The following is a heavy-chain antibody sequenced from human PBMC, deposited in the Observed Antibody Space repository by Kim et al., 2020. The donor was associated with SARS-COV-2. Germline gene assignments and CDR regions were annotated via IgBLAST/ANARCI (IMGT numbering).Heavy chain of an antibody. V-gene: IGHV3-15*01. CDR1: GFTFSNAW. J-gene: IGHJ4*02. CDR3: TTDYGDDGRRGC. Sequence: GGSLRLSCAASGFTFSNAWMSWVRQAPGKGLEWVGRIKTKSDGGTTDYAAPVKGRFIISRDDSKNMVFLQMNSLKTEDTAVYYCTTDYGDDGRRGCWGQGTLVTVSS. D-gene: IGHD4-17*01. CDR2: IKTKSDGGTT.